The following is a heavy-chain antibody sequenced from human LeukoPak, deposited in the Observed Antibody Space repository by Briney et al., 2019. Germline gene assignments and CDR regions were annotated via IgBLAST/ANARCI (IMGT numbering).Heavy chain of an antibody. Sequence: PGGSLRLSCAASGFTFSDYYMSWIRQAPGKGLEWVPYISSSGSTIYYADSVKGRFTIFRDNSKNTLYLQMNSLRAEDTAIYYCAKAEVYCSSTSCSEFDYWGQGTLVTVSS. J-gene: IGHJ4*02. V-gene: IGHV3-11*01. D-gene: IGHD2-2*01. CDR2: ISSSGSTI. CDR1: GFTFSDYY. CDR3: AKAEVYCSSTSCSEFDY.